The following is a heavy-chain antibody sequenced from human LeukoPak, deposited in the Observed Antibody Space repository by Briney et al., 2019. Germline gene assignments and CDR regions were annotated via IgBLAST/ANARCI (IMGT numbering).Heavy chain of an antibody. CDR2: IYYSGST. CDR1: GGSISSGDYY. D-gene: IGHD2-2*01. CDR3: ARAVLRGLGTPYQLLWYFDL. Sequence: PSETLSLTCTVSGGSISSGDYYWSWIRQPPGKGLEWIGYIYYSGSTYYNPSLKSRVTISVDTSKNQFSLKLSSVTAADTAVYYCARAVLRGLGTPYQLLWYFDLWGRGTLVTVSS. J-gene: IGHJ2*01. V-gene: IGHV4-30-4*08.